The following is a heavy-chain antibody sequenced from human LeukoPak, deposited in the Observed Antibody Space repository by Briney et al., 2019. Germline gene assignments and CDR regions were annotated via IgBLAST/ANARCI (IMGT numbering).Heavy chain of an antibody. CDR3: ARATGASGSYPESATYYYYYYMDV. CDR2: INWNGGST. CDR1: GFTFGDYA. V-gene: IGHV3-20*04. D-gene: IGHD1-26*01. Sequence: PGGSLRLSCTASGFTFGDYAMSWVRQAPGKGLEWVSGINWNGGSTGYADSVKGRFTISRDNAKNSLYLQMNSLRAEDTALYYCARATGASGSYPESATYYYYYYMDVWGKGTTVTVSS. J-gene: IGHJ6*03.